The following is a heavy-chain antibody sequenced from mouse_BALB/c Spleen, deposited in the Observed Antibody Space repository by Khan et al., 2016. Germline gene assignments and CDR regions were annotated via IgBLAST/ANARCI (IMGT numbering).Heavy chain of an antibody. Sequence: QVQLQQSGAELAKPGASVKMSCKASGYTFTSYWMHWVKQRPGQGLEWIGYINPSTGYTEYNQKFKDKATLTADKSSSTAYMQLSSLTSEDSAVXCCASSGNYWYFDVWGAGTTVTVSS. J-gene: IGHJ1*01. D-gene: IGHD2-1*01. CDR3: ASSGNYWYFDV. CDR1: GYTFTSYW. V-gene: IGHV1-7*01. CDR2: INPSTGYT.